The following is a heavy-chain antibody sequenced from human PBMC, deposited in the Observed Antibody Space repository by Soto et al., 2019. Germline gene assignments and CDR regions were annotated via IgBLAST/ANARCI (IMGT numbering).Heavy chain of an antibody. CDR3: ARLPRYCSSTSCPYEYFQH. CDR2: IKQDGSEK. V-gene: IGHV3-7*01. CDR1: GFTFSSYW. D-gene: IGHD2-2*01. J-gene: IGHJ1*01. Sequence: PGGSLRLSCAASGFTFSSYWMSWVRQAPGKGLEWVANIKQDGSEKYYVDSVKGRFTISRDNAKNSLYLQMNSLRAEDTAVYYCARLPRYCSSTSCPYEYFQHWGQGTLVTVS.